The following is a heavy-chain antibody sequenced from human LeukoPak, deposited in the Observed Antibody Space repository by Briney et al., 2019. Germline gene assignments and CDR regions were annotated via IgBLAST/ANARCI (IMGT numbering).Heavy chain of an antibody. CDR2: TSSSDAGT. D-gene: IGHD2-15*01. V-gene: IGHV3-23*01. Sequence: GGSLRLSCAAFGFPLSSYAMSWVRQAPGKGLERVSATSSSDAGTYHADSVRGRFTISRDNSKNTLYLQMNSLRAEDTAVYYCAKAGAVVVVVAKFFDYWGQGTLVTVSS. J-gene: IGHJ4*02. CDR3: AKAGAVVVVVAKFFDY. CDR1: GFPLSSYA.